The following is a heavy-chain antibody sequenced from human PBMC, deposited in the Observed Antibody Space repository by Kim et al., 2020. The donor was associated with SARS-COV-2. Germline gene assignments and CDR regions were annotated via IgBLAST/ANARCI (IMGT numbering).Heavy chain of an antibody. CDR2: IYYSGST. Sequence: SETLSLTCTVSGGSISSSNYYWGWIRQPPVKGLEWIGSIYYSGSTYYNLSLKSRVTISVDTSKNQFSLKLSSVTAADTAVYYCAKHSSSYNWFDPWGQGTLVTVSS. J-gene: IGHJ5*02. V-gene: IGHV4-39*01. D-gene: IGHD6-13*01. CDR3: AKHSSSYNWFDP. CDR1: GGSISSSNYY.